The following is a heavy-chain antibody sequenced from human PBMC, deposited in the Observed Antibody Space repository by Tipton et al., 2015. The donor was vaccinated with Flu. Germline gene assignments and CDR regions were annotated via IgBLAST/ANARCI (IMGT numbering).Heavy chain of an antibody. Sequence: TLSLTCSVSGASISSSGYYWTWIRQQPGMGLEWMRYISDSGKTYYNPSLNSRVTISLDTSKNQFSLVMNSVTAADTAVYYCAREIGGYNYLDFWGQGTLVIVSS. D-gene: IGHD3-10*01. J-gene: IGHJ4*02. CDR2: ISDSGKT. CDR3: AREIGGYNYLDF. CDR1: GASISSSGYY. V-gene: IGHV4-31*03.